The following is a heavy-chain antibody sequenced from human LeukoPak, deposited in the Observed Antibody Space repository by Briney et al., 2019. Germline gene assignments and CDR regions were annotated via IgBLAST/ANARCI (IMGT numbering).Heavy chain of an antibody. CDR3: ARGGLLEWLNWFDP. CDR1: SGSIGSSNW. CDR2: ISLGGNT. V-gene: IGHV4-4*02. D-gene: IGHD3-3*01. Sequence: PSETLSLTCTVSSGSIGSSNWWSWVRQTRGKGLEWIGEISLGGNTNHNPSLRSRVTISVDQSKNQLFLKLTSVTAADTAIYYCARGGLLEWLNWFDPWGQGTLVTVSS. J-gene: IGHJ5*02.